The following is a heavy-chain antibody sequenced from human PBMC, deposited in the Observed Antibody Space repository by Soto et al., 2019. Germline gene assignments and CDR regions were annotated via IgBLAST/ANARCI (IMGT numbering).Heavy chain of an antibody. V-gene: IGHV1-69*12. Sequence: QVQLVQSGAQVKKPGSSVRVSCKASGGSFSTYVNTWVRQAPGQGLEWMGGITPMFETASYAQKFQGRVTLAADESTTTAYMELSNLTSEDTAVYYCARGRLGVNDLDYWGQGTLVTVSS. CDR3: ARGRLGVNDLDY. D-gene: IGHD3-10*01. CDR1: GGSFSTYV. CDR2: ITPMFETA. J-gene: IGHJ4*02.